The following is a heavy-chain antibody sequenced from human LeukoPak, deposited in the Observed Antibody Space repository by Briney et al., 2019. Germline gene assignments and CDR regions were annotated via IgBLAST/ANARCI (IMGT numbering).Heavy chain of an antibody. V-gene: IGHV3-33*01. CDR1: GFTFSSYG. CDR2: FWYDGSNK. D-gene: IGHD3-16*02. J-gene: IGHJ4*02. CDR3: GRGRLGELSFLDY. Sequence: GGSLRLSCAASGFTFSSYGMHWVRQAPGKGLEWVAVFWYDGSNKYYADSVKGRFTISRDHSKNTLYLQMNSLRAEDTAVYYCGRGRLGELSFLDYWGQETLVTVSS.